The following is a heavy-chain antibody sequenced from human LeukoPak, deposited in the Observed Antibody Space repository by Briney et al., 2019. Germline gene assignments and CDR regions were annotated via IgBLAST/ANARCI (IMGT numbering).Heavy chain of an antibody. CDR3: ARADETNMDY. Sequence: GGSLRLSCAASGFTVSSNYMSWVRQAPGKGLEWVSIISSGGYTYYADSVKGRFTISRDNSKNTLFLDINSLRAEDTALYYCARADETNMDYWGQGTLVIVST. V-gene: IGHV3-66*01. CDR2: ISSGGYT. CDR1: GFTVSSNY. D-gene: IGHD2/OR15-2a*01. J-gene: IGHJ4*02.